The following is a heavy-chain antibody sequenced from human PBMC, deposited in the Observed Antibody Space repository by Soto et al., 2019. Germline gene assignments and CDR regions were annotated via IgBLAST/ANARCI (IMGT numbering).Heavy chain of an antibody. J-gene: IGHJ3*02. CDR2: IWFDGSDK. D-gene: IGHD2-2*01. V-gene: IGHV3-33*01. Sequence: PGESLKISCAASGFTFSSSGMHWVRQAPGKGLEWVALIWFDGSDKYYVVSVKGRFTNSRDNSKNRVHLQMNSLRVEDTAVCYCSRLYCSSSSCYSVGAFDIRGQGTVVTISS. CDR3: SRLYCSSSSCYSVGAFDI. CDR1: GFTFSSSG.